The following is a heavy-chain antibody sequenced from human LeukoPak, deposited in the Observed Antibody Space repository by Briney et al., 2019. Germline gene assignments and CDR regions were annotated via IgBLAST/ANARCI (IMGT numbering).Heavy chain of an antibody. Sequence: SETLFLSCTVSCGFIRSDYLSWIRPPPRKGLEYIGVFHYTGGTHYNPSVKGRVSISSDTSKNQFSLKLTSVTAADTAVYYCARVADILTAVYPKWFDPWGQGSLVTVSS. CDR3: ARVADILTAVYPKWFDP. D-gene: IGHD3-9*01. CDR1: CGFIRSDY. V-gene: IGHV4-59*01. J-gene: IGHJ5*02. CDR2: FHYTGGT.